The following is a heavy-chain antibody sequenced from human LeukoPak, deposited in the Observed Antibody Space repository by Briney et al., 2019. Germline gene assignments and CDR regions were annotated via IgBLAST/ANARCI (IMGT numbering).Heavy chain of an antibody. CDR3: ARHYGDYGPFDY. V-gene: IGHV4-59*08. CDR2: VYYSGST. Sequence: PSETLSLTRTVSGGSISSYYWSWIRQPPGKGLEWIGYVYYSGSTNYNFSFKSRVTISKDTSKNQFSLNLSSVTAADTAVYYRARHYGDYGPFDYWGQGALVTVSS. CDR1: GGSISSYY. J-gene: IGHJ4*02. D-gene: IGHD4-17*01.